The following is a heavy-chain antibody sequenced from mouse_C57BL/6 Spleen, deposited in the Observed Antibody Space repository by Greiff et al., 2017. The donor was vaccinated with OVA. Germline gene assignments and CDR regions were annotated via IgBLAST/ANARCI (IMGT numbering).Heavy chain of an antibody. V-gene: IGHV5-16*01. J-gene: IGHJ1*03. Sequence: EVKLMESEGGLVQPGSSMKLSCTASGFTFSDYYMAWVRQVPEKGLEWVANINYDGSSTYYLDSLKSRFIISRDNAKNILYLQMSSLKSEDTATYYCAREFITTAHWYFDVWGTGTTVTVSS. CDR1: GFTFSDYY. CDR3: AREFITTAHWYFDV. CDR2: INYDGSST. D-gene: IGHD1-1*01.